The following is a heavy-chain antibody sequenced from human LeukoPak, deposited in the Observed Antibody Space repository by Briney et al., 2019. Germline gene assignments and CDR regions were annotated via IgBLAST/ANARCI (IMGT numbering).Heavy chain of an antibody. V-gene: IGHV4-34*01. CDR3: ARDIDYGGNSAFDY. CDR2: INHSGST. D-gene: IGHD4-23*01. Sequence: SETLSLTCAVYGGSFSGYYWSWIRQPPGKGLEWIGEINHSGSTNYNPSLKSRVTISVGTSKNQFSLKLSSVTAADTAAYYCARDIDYGGNSAFDYWGLGIVVTVSS. J-gene: IGHJ4*02. CDR1: GGSFSGYY.